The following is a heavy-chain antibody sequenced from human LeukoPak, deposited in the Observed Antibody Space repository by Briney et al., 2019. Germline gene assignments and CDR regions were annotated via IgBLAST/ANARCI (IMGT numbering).Heavy chain of an antibody. CDR1: GGSISSSSYY. CDR3: ARVILRYFDWLLRYYFDY. J-gene: IGHJ4*02. CDR2: IYYSGST. D-gene: IGHD3-9*01. Sequence: SETLSLTCTVSGGSISSSSYYWGWIRQPPGKGLEWIGIIYYSGSTYYNPSLKSRVTISVDTSKNQFSLKLSSVTAADTAVYYCARVILRYFDWLLRYYFDYWGQGTLVTVSS. V-gene: IGHV4-39*07.